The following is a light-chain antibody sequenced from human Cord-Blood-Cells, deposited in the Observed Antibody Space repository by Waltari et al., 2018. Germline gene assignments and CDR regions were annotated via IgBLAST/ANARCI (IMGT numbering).Light chain of an antibody. CDR2: DVS. CDR1: GRDVGGYSY. J-gene: IGLJ3*02. V-gene: IGLV2-14*01. Sequence: QAALTQPASVSGSPGQSYTHYCSGTGRDVGGYSYVSWYQQQPGKAPKPMIYDVSKRPSGVSNRFSGSKSGHTASLAISARQAEDEADYYCSSYTSSSTLVFGGGTKLTVL. CDR3: SSYTSSSTLV.